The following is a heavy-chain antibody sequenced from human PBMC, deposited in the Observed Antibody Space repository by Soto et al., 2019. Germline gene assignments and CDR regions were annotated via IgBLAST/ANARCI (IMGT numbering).Heavy chain of an antibody. V-gene: IGHV3-66*01. CDR1: GFTVSSNY. D-gene: IGHD3-22*01. Sequence: GGSLRLSCAASGFTVSSNYMSWVRQAPGKGLEWVSVIYSGGSTYYADSVKGRFTISRDNSKNTLYLQMNSLRAEDTAVYYCAKNGDDYYDSSGQYSDYWGQGTLVTVSS. J-gene: IGHJ4*02. CDR3: AKNGDDYYDSSGQYSDY. CDR2: IYSGGST.